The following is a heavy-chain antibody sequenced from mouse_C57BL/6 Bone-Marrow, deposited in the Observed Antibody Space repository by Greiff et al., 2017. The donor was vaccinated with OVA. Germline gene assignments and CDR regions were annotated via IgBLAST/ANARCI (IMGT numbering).Heavy chain of an antibody. Sequence: EVKLMESGGGLVKPGGSLKLSCAASGFTFSDYGMHWVRQAPEKGLEWVAYISSGSSTIYYADTVKGRFTISRDTAKNTLFLQMTSLRSEDTAMYYCAREVLQSSFDYWGQGTPLTVSS. J-gene: IGHJ2*01. CDR1: GFTFSDYG. V-gene: IGHV5-17*01. D-gene: IGHD2-12*01. CDR2: ISSGSSTI. CDR3: AREVLQSSFDY.